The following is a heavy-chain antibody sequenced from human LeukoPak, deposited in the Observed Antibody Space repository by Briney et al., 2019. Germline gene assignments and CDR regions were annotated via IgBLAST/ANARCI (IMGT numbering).Heavy chain of an antibody. Sequence: GASVKVSCKASGYTFTSYGISWVRQAPGQGLEWMGWISVYNGNTNYAQKVQGRVTMTTDTSTSTAYMELRSLRSDDTAVYYCARDLWTGPNYYDTSGYNYWGQGTLVTVPS. CDR2: ISVYNGNT. D-gene: IGHD3-22*01. CDR3: ARDLWTGPNYYDTSGYNY. J-gene: IGHJ4*02. V-gene: IGHV1-18*01. CDR1: GYTFTSYG.